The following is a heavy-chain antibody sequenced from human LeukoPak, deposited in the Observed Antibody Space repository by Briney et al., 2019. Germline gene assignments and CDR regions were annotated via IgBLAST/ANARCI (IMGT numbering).Heavy chain of an antibody. CDR3: ARGGPSSSWYHDAFDI. J-gene: IGHJ3*02. CDR1: GGSISSYY. CDR2: IYYSGST. Sequence: SETLSLTCTVSGGSISSYYWSWIRQPPGKGLEWIGYIYYSGSTNYNPSLKSRVTISVDTSKNQFSLKLSSVTAADTAVYYCARGGPSSSWYHDAFDIWGQGTMVTVSS. V-gene: IGHV4-59*01. D-gene: IGHD6-13*01.